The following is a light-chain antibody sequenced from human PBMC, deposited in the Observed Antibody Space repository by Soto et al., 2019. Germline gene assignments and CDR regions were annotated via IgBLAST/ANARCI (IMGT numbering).Light chain of an antibody. CDR3: QTWGTGIQV. J-gene: IGLJ3*02. CDR2: VNSDGSH. V-gene: IGLV4-69*01. CDR1: NGHSTYA. Sequence: QLVLTQSPSASASLGASVKLTCTLSNGHSTYAIAWHQQQPEKGPRYLMKVNSDGSHSKGDGIPDRFSGSSSGAERYLTISSLQSEDEADYYCQTWGTGIQVFGGGTKLTVL.